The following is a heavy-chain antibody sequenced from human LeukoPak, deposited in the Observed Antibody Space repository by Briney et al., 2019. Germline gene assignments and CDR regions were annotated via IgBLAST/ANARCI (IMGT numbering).Heavy chain of an antibody. J-gene: IGHJ6*02. V-gene: IGHV1-24*01. CDR3: ATDSLVVPAAHYGMDV. Sequence: GASVKVSCKASGYTXTGYYMHWVRQAPGKGLEWMGGFDAEDGETIYAQKFQGRVTMTEDTSTDTAYMELSSLRSEDTAVYYCATDSLVVPAAHYGMDVWGQGTTVTVSS. CDR2: FDAEDGET. CDR1: GYTXTGYY. D-gene: IGHD2-2*01.